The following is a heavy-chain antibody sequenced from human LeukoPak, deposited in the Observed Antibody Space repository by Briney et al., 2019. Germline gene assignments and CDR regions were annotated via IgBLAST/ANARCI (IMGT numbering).Heavy chain of an antibody. D-gene: IGHD2-15*01. CDR2: IYHSGST. CDR1: GGSVSSGSYY. CDR3: ATHPPRFCSGGTCSDY. Sequence: SETLSLTCTVSGGSVSSGSYYWSWIRQPPGKGLEWIGYIYHSGSTNYNPSLKSRVTISVDTSKNQFSLKLSSVTAADTAVYYCATHPPRFCSGGTCSDYWGQGTLVTVSS. V-gene: IGHV4-61*01. J-gene: IGHJ4*02.